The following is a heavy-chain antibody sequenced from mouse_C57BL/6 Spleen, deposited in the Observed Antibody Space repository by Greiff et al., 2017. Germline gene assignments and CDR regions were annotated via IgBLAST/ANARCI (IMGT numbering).Heavy chain of an antibody. V-gene: IGHV1-69*01. CDR3: ARGTVVALDY. CDR1: GYTFTSYW. J-gene: IGHJ4*01. Sequence: QVQLQQPGAELVMPGASVKLSCKASGYTFTSYWMHWVKQRPGQGLEWIGEIDPSDSYTNYNQKFKGKSTLTVDKSSSTAYMQLSSLTSEDSAVYYCARGTVVALDYWGQGTSVTVYS. CDR2: IDPSDSYT. D-gene: IGHD1-1*01.